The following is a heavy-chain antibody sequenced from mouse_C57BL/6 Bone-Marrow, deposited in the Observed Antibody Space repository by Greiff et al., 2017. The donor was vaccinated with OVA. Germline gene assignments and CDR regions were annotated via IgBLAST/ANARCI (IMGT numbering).Heavy chain of an antibody. Sequence: VQLKESGPGLVKPSQSLSLTCSVTGYSITSGYYWNWIRQFPGNKLEWMGYISYDGSNNYNPSLKNRISITRDTSKNQFCLKLNSVTTEDTATCYCARDYQPGFAYWGQGTLVTVSA. CDR1: GYSITSGYY. V-gene: IGHV3-6*01. J-gene: IGHJ3*01. CDR2: ISYDGSN. CDR3: ARDYQPGFAY.